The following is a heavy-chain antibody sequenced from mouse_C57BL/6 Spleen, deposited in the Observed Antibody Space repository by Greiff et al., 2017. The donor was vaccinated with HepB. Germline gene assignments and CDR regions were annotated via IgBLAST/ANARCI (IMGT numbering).Heavy chain of an antibody. CDR2: IRNKANNHAT. D-gene: IGHD2-4*01. J-gene: IGHJ4*01. Sequence: EVKVVESGGGLVQPGGSMKLSCAASGFTFSDAWMDWVRQSPEKGLEWVAEIRNKANNHATYYAESVKGRFTISRDDSKSSVYLQMNSLRAEDTGIYYCTPNYDYDVRVSYYAMDYWGQGTSVTVSS. CDR1: GFTFSDAW. CDR3: TPNYDYDVRVSYYAMDY. V-gene: IGHV6-6*01.